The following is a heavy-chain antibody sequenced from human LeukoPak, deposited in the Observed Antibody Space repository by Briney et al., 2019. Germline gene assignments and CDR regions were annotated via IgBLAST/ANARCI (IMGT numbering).Heavy chain of an antibody. CDR1: GGSFSGYY. CDR2: VYSSGST. CDR3: ARDPVSSGRNWFDP. J-gene: IGHJ5*02. Sequence: SETLSLTCAVYGGSFSGYYWNWIRQPAGKGLEWIGRVYSSGSTNYNPSLKSRVSMSVATSKSQFSLKLTSVTAADTAVYYCARDPVSSGRNWFDPWGQGTLVTVSA. V-gene: IGHV4-4*07. D-gene: IGHD6-19*01.